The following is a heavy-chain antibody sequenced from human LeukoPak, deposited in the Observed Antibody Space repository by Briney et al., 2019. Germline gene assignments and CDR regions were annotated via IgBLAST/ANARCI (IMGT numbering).Heavy chain of an antibody. Sequence: GGSLRLSCAASGFSFSNDWMCWVRQAPGKGLEWVANINQDGNSQNYVDSVRGRFTISKDNAKNSVYLQMNSLRAEDTAVYYCARSLWPEDYWGQGILVTVSS. CDR3: ARSLWPEDY. V-gene: IGHV3-7*01. CDR2: INQDGNSQ. D-gene: IGHD2-21*01. CDR1: GFSFSNDW. J-gene: IGHJ4*02.